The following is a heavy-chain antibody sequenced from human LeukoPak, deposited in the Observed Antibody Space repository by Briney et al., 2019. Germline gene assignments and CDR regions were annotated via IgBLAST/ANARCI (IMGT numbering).Heavy chain of an antibody. CDR2: ISGSGGST. CDR3: AKASTTVTTGNAFDI. CDR1: GFTFSSYA. Sequence: GGSLRLSCAASGFTFSSYAMSWVRQAPGKGLEWVSGISGSGGSTYYADSVKGRLTISRDNSKSTLFLQMTSLRAEDTAVYYCAKASTTVTTGNAFDIWGQGTVITVSS. D-gene: IGHD4-17*01. J-gene: IGHJ3*02. V-gene: IGHV3-23*01.